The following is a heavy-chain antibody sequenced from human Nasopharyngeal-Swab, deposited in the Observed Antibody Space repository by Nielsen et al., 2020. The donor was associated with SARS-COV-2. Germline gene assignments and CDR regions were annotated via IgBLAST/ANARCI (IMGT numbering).Heavy chain of an antibody. CDR3: ARCRKRYYYYGMDV. Sequence: EGSLRLSCAASGFTFSSYEMNWVRQAPGKGLEWVSYISSSGSTIYYADSVKGRFTISRDNAKNSLYLQMNSLRAEDTAVYYCARCRKRYYYYGMDVWGQGTTVTVSS. V-gene: IGHV3-48*03. CDR1: GFTFSSYE. J-gene: IGHJ6*02. CDR2: ISSSGSTI.